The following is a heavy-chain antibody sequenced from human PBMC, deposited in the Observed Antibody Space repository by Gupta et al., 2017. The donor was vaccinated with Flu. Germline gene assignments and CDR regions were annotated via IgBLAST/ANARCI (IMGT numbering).Heavy chain of an antibody. CDR2: VSYDGSTK. V-gene: IGHV3-30*18. D-gene: IGHD2-21*01. CDR1: GFTFSSYG. CDR3: AKEAIPIYWYFDL. J-gene: IGHJ2*01. Sequence: QVQLVDSGGCVVQPGRSLRLSCAASGFTFSSYGMHWVRQAPGKGLEWVAVVSYDGSTKYYADAVKGRFTISRDNSKNTLYLQMNSLRAEDTAVYHCAKEAIPIYWYFDLWGRGTLVTVSS.